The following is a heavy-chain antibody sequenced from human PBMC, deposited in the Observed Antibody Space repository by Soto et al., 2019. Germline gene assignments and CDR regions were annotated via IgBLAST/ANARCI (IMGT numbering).Heavy chain of an antibody. Sequence: SETLSLTCAVSGGSISTSSYYWGWIRQPPGKGLEWIGTIYYSGSTYYNPSLKSRITISVDTSKNQFSLRLSSVTATDTAVHYCARVSSPGHYNWFDPWGQGTLVTVSS. D-gene: IGHD6-13*01. J-gene: IGHJ5*02. CDR2: IYYSGST. CDR1: GGSISTSSYY. CDR3: ARVSSPGHYNWFDP. V-gene: IGHV4-39*01.